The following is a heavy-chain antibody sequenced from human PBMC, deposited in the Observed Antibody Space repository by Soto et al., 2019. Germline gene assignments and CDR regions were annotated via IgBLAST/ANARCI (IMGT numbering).Heavy chain of an antibody. Sequence: APVKASSKAPGYTFTGLSMHWARQAPGQGLEWMGWINPNSGDTNYAQKFRGWVTMTSDTSISTAYMELSRLKSDDSAVYYCARVGTGATFDIWGQGTMVTVSS. D-gene: IGHD1-1*01. CDR1: GYTFTGLS. CDR2: INPNSGDT. V-gene: IGHV1-2*04. J-gene: IGHJ3*02. CDR3: ARVGTGATFDI.